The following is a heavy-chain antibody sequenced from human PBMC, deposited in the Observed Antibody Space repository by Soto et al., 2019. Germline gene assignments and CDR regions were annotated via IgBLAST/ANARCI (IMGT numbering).Heavy chain of an antibody. CDR2: IGGSGSSA. V-gene: IGHV3-23*01. J-gene: IGHJ5*02. D-gene: IGHD3-10*01. Sequence: EGQLLESGGGLVQPGGSLRLSCVASGFTFKNFAMTWVPQAPGKGMEWVSAIGGSGSSANYADSVNGRFTVFRDDSKSTLYHQMSSLRVDDTALYYCAKDAVAYNGEWDWFDLWGQGALVSVSS. CDR3: AKDAVAYNGEWDWFDL. CDR1: GFTFKNFA.